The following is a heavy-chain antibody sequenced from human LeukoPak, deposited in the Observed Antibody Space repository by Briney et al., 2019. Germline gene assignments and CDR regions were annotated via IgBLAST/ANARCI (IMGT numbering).Heavy chain of an antibody. CDR2: INPNSGGT. D-gene: IGHD3-22*01. CDR1: GYTFTGYY. V-gene: IGHV1-2*02. CDR3: ARDLDSSGYYHLGNDY. J-gene: IGHJ4*02. Sequence: GASVKVSCKASGYTFTGYYMHWVRQAPGQGLEWMGWINPNSGGTNYAQKFQGRVTMTRDTSISTAYMELSRLRSDDTAMYYCARDLDSSGYYHLGNDYWGQGTLVTVSS.